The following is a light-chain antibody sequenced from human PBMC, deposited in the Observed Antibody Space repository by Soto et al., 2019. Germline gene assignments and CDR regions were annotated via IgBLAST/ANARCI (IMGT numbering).Light chain of an antibody. V-gene: IGLV1-44*01. CDR2: NDD. CDR3: AVWYDSRNGQLL. CDR1: TSNIGSKL. J-gene: IGLJ2*01. Sequence: QSVLTQPPSASGTPGQKVTISCSGSTSNIGSKLVTWYQQLPGTAPKLLIHNDDQRPSGVPDRFSAAKSGTSAALAISGLHPDDEADYYCAVWYDSRNGQLLFGGGTKLTVL.